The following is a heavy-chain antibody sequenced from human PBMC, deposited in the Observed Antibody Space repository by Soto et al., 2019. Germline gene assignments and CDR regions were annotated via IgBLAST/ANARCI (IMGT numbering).Heavy chain of an antibody. CDR2: ISWNSDKI. D-gene: IGHD1-26*01. CDR1: GFTFDNYP. Sequence: EVLLVESGGGLVQPGRSLKLSCAASGFTFDNYPMHWVRQAPGKGLEWVSTISWNSDKIAYADSVKGRFTVSRDNAKNSLYLQMNSLRVDDTALYYGAKDRDGGSYFDLPDSFDVWGQGPVVTVSS. V-gene: IGHV3-9*01. J-gene: IGHJ3*01. CDR3: AKDRDGGSYFDLPDSFDV.